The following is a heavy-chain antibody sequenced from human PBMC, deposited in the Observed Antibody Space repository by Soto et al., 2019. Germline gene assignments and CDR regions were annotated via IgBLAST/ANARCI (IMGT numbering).Heavy chain of an antibody. J-gene: IGHJ1*01. CDR3: AKGWDFGDPGGEYFQR. Sequence: QVQLVQSGAEVKMPGASVRVSCKSSGYPFTHYGITWIRQAPGQGLEWMGWISPFNGNTNYGQTVQGRVTLTTETSTSTVYMELRSLRSDDTAVYYCAKGWDFGDPGGEYFQRWGQGTLVTVSS. D-gene: IGHD4-17*01. V-gene: IGHV1-18*01. CDR2: ISPFNGNT. CDR1: GYPFTHYG.